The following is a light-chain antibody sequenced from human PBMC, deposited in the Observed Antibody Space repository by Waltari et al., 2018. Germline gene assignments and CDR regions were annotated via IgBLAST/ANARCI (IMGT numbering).Light chain of an antibody. CDR3: QQCYSFPYT. V-gene: IGKV4-1*01. J-gene: IGKJ2*01. CDR1: QSVLSSSNNKNC. CDR2: WAS. Sequence: DIVMTQSPDSLAVFLGERTTINCQSRQSVLSSSNNKNCLGWYQQKPGQPPQMLISWASTRESGVPDLFSSSGSRTDFTLTSSRLHDEDVAVYCCQQCYSFPYTFGQGTKLEIK.